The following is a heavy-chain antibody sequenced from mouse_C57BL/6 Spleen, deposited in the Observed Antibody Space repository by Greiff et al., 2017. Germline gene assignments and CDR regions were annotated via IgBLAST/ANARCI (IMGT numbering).Heavy chain of an antibody. J-gene: IGHJ2*01. CDR1: GFSLSTSGMG. V-gene: IGHV8-12*01. Sequence: QVTLKESGPGILQSSQTLSLTCSFSGFSLSTSGMGVSWIRQPPGKGLEWLAHIYWDDDKRYNPSLKSRLTISKDTSRNQVFLTITSVDTADTATYYCSREGYYGTYVFDYWGQGTTLTVSS. CDR3: SREGYYGTYVFDY. CDR2: IYWDDDK. D-gene: IGHD2-1*01.